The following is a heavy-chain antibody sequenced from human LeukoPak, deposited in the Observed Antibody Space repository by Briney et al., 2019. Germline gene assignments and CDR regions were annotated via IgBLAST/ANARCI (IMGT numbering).Heavy chain of an antibody. D-gene: IGHD3-3*01. V-gene: IGHV4-39*07. CDR3: ARDLPPTFFPGPNNWFDP. J-gene: IGHJ5*02. CDR2: IYYSGNT. Sequence: SETLSLTCTVSGGSISSGSSFWVWIRQPPGKGLEWIGRIYYSGNTYYNPSLKSRVTISVDTSKNQFSLKLNSVTAADTAVYYCARDLPPTFFPGPNNWFDPWGQGTLVTVSS. CDR1: GGSISSGSSF.